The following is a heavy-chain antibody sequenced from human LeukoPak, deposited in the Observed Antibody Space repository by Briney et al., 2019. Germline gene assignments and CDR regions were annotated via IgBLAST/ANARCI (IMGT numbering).Heavy chain of an antibody. Sequence: GRSLRLSCAASGFTFSSYGMHWVRQAPGKGLEWVAVISYDGSNKYYADSVKGRFTISRDSSKNTLYLQMNSLRAEDTAVYYCAKGYYDSSGYYYEGDYFDYWGQGTLVTVSS. CDR1: GFTFSSYG. V-gene: IGHV3-30*18. CDR2: ISYDGSNK. D-gene: IGHD3-22*01. CDR3: AKGYYDSSGYYYEGDYFDY. J-gene: IGHJ4*02.